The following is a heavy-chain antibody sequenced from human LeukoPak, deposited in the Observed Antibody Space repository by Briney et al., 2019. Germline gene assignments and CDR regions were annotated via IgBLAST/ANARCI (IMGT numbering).Heavy chain of an antibody. D-gene: IGHD1-26*01. V-gene: IGHV1-46*01. CDR2: INPSGGST. J-gene: IGHJ6*02. Sequence: ASVKASCKASGYTFTKYYMHWVRQAPGQGLEWMGIINPSGGSTSYAQKFQGRVTMTRDTSTSTVYMELSSLRSEDTAVYYCARQPQTIVGATYYGMDVWGQGTTVTVSS. CDR1: GYTFTKYY. CDR3: ARQPQTIVGATYYGMDV.